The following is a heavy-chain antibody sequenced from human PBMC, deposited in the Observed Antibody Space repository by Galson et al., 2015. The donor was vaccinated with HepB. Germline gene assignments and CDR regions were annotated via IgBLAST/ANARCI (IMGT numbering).Heavy chain of an antibody. D-gene: IGHD5-12*01. CDR1: GFTFSTYE. CDR2: ISSSGTTI. J-gene: IGHJ4*02. V-gene: IGHV3-48*03. Sequence: SLRLSCAASGFTFSTYEMNWVRQAPGKGLEWVSYISSSGTTINYADSVKGRFTISRDNAKNSLYLQMNSLRADDTALYYCASGATHGKVATEFAYWGQGTLVTVSS. CDR3: ASGATHGKVATEFAY.